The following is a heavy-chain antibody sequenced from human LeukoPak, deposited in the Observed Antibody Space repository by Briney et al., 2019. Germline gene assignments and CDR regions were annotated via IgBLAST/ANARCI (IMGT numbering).Heavy chain of an antibody. Sequence: GGSLRLPCAASGFTFSSYSLNWVRQAPGKGLEGVSSISSSSSYIYYADSVKGRFTISRDNAKNSLYLQMNSLRAEDTAVYYCARNAAANYGMDVWGQGTTVTVSS. J-gene: IGHJ6*02. D-gene: IGHD2-15*01. CDR2: ISSSSSYI. CDR1: GFTFSSYS. CDR3: ARNAAANYGMDV. V-gene: IGHV3-21*01.